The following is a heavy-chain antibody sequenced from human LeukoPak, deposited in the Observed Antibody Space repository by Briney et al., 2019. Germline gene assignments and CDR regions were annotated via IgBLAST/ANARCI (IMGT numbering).Heavy chain of an antibody. J-gene: IGHJ3*02. CDR1: GFTFSGSA. D-gene: IGHD3-10*01. CDR3: ARASYGSGSNYKGDAFDI. CDR2: INQDGSEK. Sequence: GGSLRLSCAASGFTFSGSAMNWVRQVPGKGLEWVANINQDGSEKYYVDSVKGRFTISRDNAKNSLYLQMNSLRAEDTAVYYCARASYGSGSNYKGDAFDIWGQGTMVTVSS. V-gene: IGHV3-7*02.